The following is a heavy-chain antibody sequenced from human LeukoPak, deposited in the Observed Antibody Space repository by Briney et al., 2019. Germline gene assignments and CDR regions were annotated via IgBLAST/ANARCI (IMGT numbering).Heavy chain of an antibody. J-gene: IGHJ4*02. V-gene: IGHV3-23*01. CDR2: ISDSGGST. CDR1: GFTFSSYA. Sequence: PGGSLRLSCAASGFTFSSYAMSWVRQAPGKGLEWVSAISDSGGSTYYADSVKDRFTISRDNSKNTLYLQMNSLRAEDTAVYYCAKAKNYGDYYYWGQGTLVTVSS. CDR3: AKAKNYGDYYY. D-gene: IGHD4-17*01.